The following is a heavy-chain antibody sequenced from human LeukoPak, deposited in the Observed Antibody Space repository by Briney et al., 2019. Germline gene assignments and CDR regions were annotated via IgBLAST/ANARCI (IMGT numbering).Heavy chain of an antibody. CDR3: ARGRLGLDY. D-gene: IGHD5/OR15-5a*01. V-gene: IGHV3-7*04. CDR1: RFTFSSYW. CDR2: IKQDGSEK. Sequence: GGSLRLSCAASRFTFSSYWMTWVRQAPGKGLEWVANIKQDGSEKYYVDSVKGRFTISRDNAKNSLDLQMNSLRAEDTAVYYCARGRLGLDYWGQGSLVTVSS. J-gene: IGHJ4*02.